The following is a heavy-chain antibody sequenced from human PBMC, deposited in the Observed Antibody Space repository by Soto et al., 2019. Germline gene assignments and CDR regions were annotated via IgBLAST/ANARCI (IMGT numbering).Heavy chain of an antibody. CDR3: AKDAIANDGIWLMDS. CDR1: GFMFSDYA. J-gene: IGHJ5*02. CDR2: LLRPGRST. D-gene: IGHD3-16*01. V-gene: IGHV3-23*01. Sequence: GGSLRLSCAASGFMFSDYAMTWARQAPGKELEWVSGLLRPGRSTYYADSAKGRFTISGDTSANTVYLQMDSLRAEDTAVYYCAKDAIANDGIWLMDSWGQGTVVTVS.